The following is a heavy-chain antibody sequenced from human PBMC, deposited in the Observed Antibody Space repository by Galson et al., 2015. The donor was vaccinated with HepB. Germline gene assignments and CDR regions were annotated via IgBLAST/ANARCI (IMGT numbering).Heavy chain of an antibody. CDR3: ARSHDSSGFYYYGMDV. CDR1: GFTVSSNY. V-gene: IGHV4-59*02. CDR2: IYYSGST. J-gene: IGHJ6*02. D-gene: IGHD3-22*01. Sequence: LRLSCAASGFTVSSNYMTWVRQAPGRGLEWIGYIYYSGSTNYNPSLKSRVTISVDTSKNQFSLKLSSVTAADTVVYYCARSHDSSGFYYYGMDVWGQGTLVTVSS.